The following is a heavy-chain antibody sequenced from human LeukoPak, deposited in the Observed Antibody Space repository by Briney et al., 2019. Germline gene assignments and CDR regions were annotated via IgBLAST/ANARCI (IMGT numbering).Heavy chain of an antibody. J-gene: IGHJ3*02. Sequence: PGGSLRLSCAASGFTFSSYAMHWVRQAPGKGLEWVAVISYAGSNKHYADSVKGRFTISRDNSKNTLCLQMNSLRAEDTAVYHCARADYYDSSGSSSHDAFDIWGQGTMVTVSS. CDR1: GFTFSSYA. CDR3: ARADYYDSSGSSSHDAFDI. CDR2: ISYAGSNK. V-gene: IGHV3-30-3*01. D-gene: IGHD3-22*01.